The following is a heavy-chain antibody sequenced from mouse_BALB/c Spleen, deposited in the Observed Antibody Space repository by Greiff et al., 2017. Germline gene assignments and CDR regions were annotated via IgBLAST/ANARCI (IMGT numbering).Heavy chain of an antibody. J-gene: IGHJ3*01. CDR3: TRLGLRRMGFAY. Sequence: VQLQQSGPELVKPGASVTLSCKASGYTFTDYEMHWVKQTPVHGLEWIGAIDPETGGTAYNQKFKGKATLTADKSSSTAYMELRSLTSEDSAVYYCTRLGLRRMGFAYWGQGTLVTVSA. CDR2: IDPETGGT. D-gene: IGHD2-4*01. CDR1: GYTFTDYE. V-gene: IGHV1-15*01.